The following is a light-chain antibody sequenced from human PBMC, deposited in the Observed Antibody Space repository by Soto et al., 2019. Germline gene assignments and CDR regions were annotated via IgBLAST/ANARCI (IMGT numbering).Light chain of an antibody. CDR1: QSINGY. J-gene: IGKJ4*01. CDR2: AVS. CDR3: QQSMTVPLT. Sequence: DIQMTQSPSSLSASVGDRVTITYPASQSINGYLNWYQQKLGEAPNLLIYAVSSLQSGVPSRLSGSVSETVFTLTISSLQPEDFASYFCQQSMTVPLTFGGGNKVEIK. V-gene: IGKV1-39*01.